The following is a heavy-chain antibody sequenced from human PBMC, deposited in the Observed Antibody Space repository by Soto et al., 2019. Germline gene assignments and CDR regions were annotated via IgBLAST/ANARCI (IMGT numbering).Heavy chain of an antibody. V-gene: IGHV3-30-3*01. CDR3: ARDKGQYCYCYGMDV. CDR2: ISYDGSNK. J-gene: IGHJ6*04. CDR1: GFTFSSYG. Sequence: QVQLVESGGGVVQPGRSLRLSCAASGFTFSSYGMHWVRQAPGKGLERVAVISYDGSNKYYADSVKGRFTISRDNSKNTLYMQMNSLRAEDTAVYYCARDKGQYCYCYGMDVWGEGTTVAVSA.